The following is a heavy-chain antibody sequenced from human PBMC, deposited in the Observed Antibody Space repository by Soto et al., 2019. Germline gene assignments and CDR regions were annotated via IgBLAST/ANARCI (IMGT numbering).Heavy chain of an antibody. Sequence: GGSLRLSCAASGFIFNTYGMHWVRQAPGKGLEWVAVISYDGRKKYHADPVKGRFTISRDNPKNTLYLQMNSLRAEDTAVYYCAKGKLGDYGAPYYYYGMDVWGQGTTVAVSS. J-gene: IGHJ6*02. CDR3: AKGKLGDYGAPYYYYGMDV. CDR1: GFIFNTYG. CDR2: ISYDGRKK. V-gene: IGHV3-30*18. D-gene: IGHD4-17*01.